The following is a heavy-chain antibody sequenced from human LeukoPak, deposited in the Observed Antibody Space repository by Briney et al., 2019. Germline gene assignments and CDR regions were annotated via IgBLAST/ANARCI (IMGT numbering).Heavy chain of an antibody. D-gene: IGHD3-22*01. V-gene: IGHV1-24*01. Sequence: ASVKVSCKVSGYTLTELSMHWVRQAPGKGLEWMGGSDPEDGETIYAQKFQGRVTMTEDTSTDTAYMELSSLRSEDTAVYYCATATYYYDSSGYPDYWGQGTLVTVSS. CDR3: ATATYYYDSSGYPDY. CDR2: SDPEDGET. CDR1: GYTLTELS. J-gene: IGHJ4*02.